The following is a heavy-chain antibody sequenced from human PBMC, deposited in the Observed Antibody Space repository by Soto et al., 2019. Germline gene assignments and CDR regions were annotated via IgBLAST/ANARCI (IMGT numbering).Heavy chain of an antibody. CDR3: ARGRDTYYDILTGYSGEYYYYGMDV. V-gene: IGHV1-69*13. CDR2: IIPIFGTA. Sequence: GASVKVSCKASGGTFSSYAISWVRQAPGQGLEWMGGIIPIFGTANYAQKFQGRVTITADESTSTAYMELSSLRSEDTAVYYCARGRDTYYDILTGYSGEYYYYGMDVWGQGTTVTVSS. D-gene: IGHD3-9*01. J-gene: IGHJ6*02. CDR1: GGTFSSYA.